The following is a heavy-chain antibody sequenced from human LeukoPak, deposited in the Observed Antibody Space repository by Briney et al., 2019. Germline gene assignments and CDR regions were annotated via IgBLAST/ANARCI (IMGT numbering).Heavy chain of an antibody. D-gene: IGHD3-10*01. V-gene: IGHV4-30-4*01. CDR2: IYYSGST. CDR3: ARMIYYYGSGYFDY. Sequence: PSETLSLTCTVSGGSISSGDYYWSWIRQPPGKGLEWIGYIYYSGSTYYNPSLKSRVTISVDTSKNQFSLKLSSVTAADTAVYYCARMIYYYGSGYFDYWGQGTLVTVSS. CDR1: GGSISSGDYY. J-gene: IGHJ4*02.